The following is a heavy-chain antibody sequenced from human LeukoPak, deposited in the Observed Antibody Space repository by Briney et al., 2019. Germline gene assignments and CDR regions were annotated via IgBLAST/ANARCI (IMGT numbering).Heavy chain of an antibody. V-gene: IGHV3-21*01. J-gene: IGHJ5*02. Sequence: GPLRLSCAASGFTFSSSTMNWVRQAPGKGLEWASSISSSSSYIYYADSVKGRFTISRDNAKNSLYLQMNSLRAEDTAVYYCARLVKHYYDSSGYSGNNWFDPWGQGTLVTVSS. D-gene: IGHD3-22*01. CDR1: GFTFSSST. CDR3: ARLVKHYYDSSGYSGNNWFDP. CDR2: ISSSSSYI.